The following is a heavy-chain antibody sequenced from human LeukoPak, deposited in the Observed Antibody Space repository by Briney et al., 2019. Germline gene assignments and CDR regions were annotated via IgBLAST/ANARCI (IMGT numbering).Heavy chain of an antibody. CDR2: INWRSDEI. Sequence: PGGSLRLSCSASGFTFDNYAMHWVQQAPMKVLGWVASINWRSDEIGYADSVKGRFTISRDNAKNSLYLQMNSLRAEDTAVYYCARGSTFMNYYYYYYMDVWGKGTTVTISS. D-gene: IGHD3-16*01. J-gene: IGHJ6*03. V-gene: IGHV3-9*01. CDR1: GFTFDNYA. CDR3: ARGSTFMNYYYYYYMDV.